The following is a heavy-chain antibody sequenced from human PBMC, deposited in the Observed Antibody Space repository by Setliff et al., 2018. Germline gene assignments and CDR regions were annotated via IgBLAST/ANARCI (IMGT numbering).Heavy chain of an antibody. V-gene: IGHV1-8*03. CDR1: GYTFMSYD. CDR2: MDPNSGNT. Sequence: ASVKFSCKASGYTFMSYDINWVRQATGQGLEWVGWMDPNSGNTAYGRKFQDRVTITRNTSISTAYMELSSLRSEDTAVYYCAKDLNRWFGEFAFDMWGQGTMVTVSS. CDR3: AKDLNRWFGEFAFDM. D-gene: IGHD3-10*01. J-gene: IGHJ3*02.